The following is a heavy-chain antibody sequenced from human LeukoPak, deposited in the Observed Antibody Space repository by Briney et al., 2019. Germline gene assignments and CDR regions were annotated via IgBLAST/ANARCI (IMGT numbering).Heavy chain of an antibody. Sequence: GGSLRLSCAASGFTFSSYWMHWVRHAPGKGLVWVSRINSDGSSTSYADSVKGRFTISRDNTKNTLYLQMNSLRAEDTAVYYCARVVSGSYYYFDYWGQGTLVTVSS. CDR2: INSDGSST. CDR3: ARVVSGSYYYFDY. V-gene: IGHV3-74*01. J-gene: IGHJ4*02. CDR1: GFTFSSYW. D-gene: IGHD1-26*01.